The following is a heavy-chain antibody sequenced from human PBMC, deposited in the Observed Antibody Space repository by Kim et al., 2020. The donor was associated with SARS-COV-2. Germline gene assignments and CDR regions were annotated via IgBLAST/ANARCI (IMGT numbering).Heavy chain of an antibody. CDR2: INPSGGST. D-gene: IGHD2-15*01. Sequence: ASVKVSCKPSGYTFTSYYMHWVRQAPGQGLEWMGIINPSGGSTSYAQKFQGRVTMTRDTSTSTVYMELSSLRSEDTAVYYCARDGWGYCSGGSCYNHGMDVWGQGTTVTVSS. J-gene: IGHJ6*02. V-gene: IGHV1-46*01. CDR1: GYTFTSYY. CDR3: ARDGWGYCSGGSCYNHGMDV.